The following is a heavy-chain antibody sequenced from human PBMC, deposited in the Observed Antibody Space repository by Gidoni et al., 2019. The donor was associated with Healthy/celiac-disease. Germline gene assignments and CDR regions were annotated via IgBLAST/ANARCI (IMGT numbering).Heavy chain of an antibody. D-gene: IGHD6-13*01. CDR1: GYTFTSYG. V-gene: IGHV1-18*01. Sequence: QVPLVQSGAEVKKPGASVKVSCTASGYTFTSYGISWVRQAPGQGLEWMGWISAYNGNTNYAQKLQGRVTMTTDISTSTAYMELRSLRSDDTAVYYCARMIAAAGTGGGWCDPWGQGTLVTVSS. J-gene: IGHJ5*02. CDR3: ARMIAAAGTGGGWCDP. CDR2: ISAYNGNT.